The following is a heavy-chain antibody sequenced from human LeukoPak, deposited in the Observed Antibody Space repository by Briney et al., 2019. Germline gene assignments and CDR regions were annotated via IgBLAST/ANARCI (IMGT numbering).Heavy chain of an antibody. CDR3: ARDAHSVDSSGYYAHY. D-gene: IGHD3-22*01. CDR2: IIPIFGTA. J-gene: IGHJ4*02. Sequence: GASVKVYCKASGGTFSSYAISWVRQAPGQGLEWMGGIIPIFGTANYAQKFQGRVTITADESTSTAYMELSSLRSEDTAVYYCARDAHSVDSSGYYAHYWGQGTLVTVSS. CDR1: GGTFSSYA. V-gene: IGHV1-69*13.